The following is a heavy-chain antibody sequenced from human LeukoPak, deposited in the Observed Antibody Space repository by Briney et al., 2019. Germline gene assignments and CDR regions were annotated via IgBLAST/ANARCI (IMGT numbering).Heavy chain of an antibody. CDR3: ARDSGWYTGFDY. V-gene: IGHV3-48*01. Sequence: PGGSLRLSCAASGFTFSSYGMSWVRQAPGKGLEWVSYISRSSSTIYYADSVKGRFTISRDNAKNSPYLQMNSLRAEDTAVYNCARDSGWYTGFDYWGQGTLVTVSS. CDR1: GFTFSSYG. CDR2: ISRSSSTI. J-gene: IGHJ4*02. D-gene: IGHD6-19*01.